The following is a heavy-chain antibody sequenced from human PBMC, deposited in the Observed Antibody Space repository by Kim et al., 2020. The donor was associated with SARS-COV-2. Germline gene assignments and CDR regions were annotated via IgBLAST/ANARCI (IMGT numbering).Heavy chain of an antibody. CDR1: GFTFSSYA. Sequence: GGSLRLSCAASGFTFSSYAMHWVRQAPGKGLEWVAVISYDGSNKYYADSVKGRFTISRDNSKNTLYLQMNSLRAEDTAVYYCARDSYSSSWLKKNYYYYGMDVWGQGTTVTVSS. D-gene: IGHD6-13*01. J-gene: IGHJ6*02. CDR2: ISYDGSNK. V-gene: IGHV3-30-3*01. CDR3: ARDSYSSSWLKKNYYYYGMDV.